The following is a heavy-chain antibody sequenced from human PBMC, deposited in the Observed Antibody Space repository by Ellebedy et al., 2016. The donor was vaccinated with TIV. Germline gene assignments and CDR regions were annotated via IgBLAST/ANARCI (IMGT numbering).Heavy chain of an antibody. CDR2: IYYSGST. Sequence: SETLSLTXTVSGGSISSSSYYWGWIRQPSGKGLEWIGSIYYSGSTYYNPSLKSRVTISVDTSKNQFSLKLSSVTAADTAVYYCARLPRQWFGELYLDYWGQGTLVTVSS. V-gene: IGHV4-39*07. J-gene: IGHJ4*02. CDR3: ARLPRQWFGELYLDY. D-gene: IGHD3-10*01. CDR1: GGSISSSSYY.